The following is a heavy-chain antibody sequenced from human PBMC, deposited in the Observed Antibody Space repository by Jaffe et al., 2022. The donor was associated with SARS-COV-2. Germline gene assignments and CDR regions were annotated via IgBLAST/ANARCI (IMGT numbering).Heavy chain of an antibody. V-gene: IGHV1-69*02. D-gene: IGHD3-16*01. J-gene: IGHJ6*02. CDR2: IIPILGIA. CDR1: GGTFSSYT. Sequence: QVQLVQSGAEVKKPGSSVKVSCKASGGTFSSYTISWVRQAPGQGLEWMGRIIPILGIANYAQKFQGRVTITADKSTSTAYMELSSLRSEDTAVYYCARVGAGPEDYYYYGMDVWGQGTTVTVSS. CDR3: ARVGAGPEDYYYYGMDV.